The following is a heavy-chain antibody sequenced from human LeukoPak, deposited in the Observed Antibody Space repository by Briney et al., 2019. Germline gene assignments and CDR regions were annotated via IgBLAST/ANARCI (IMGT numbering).Heavy chain of an antibody. CDR3: ARRSSSEF. Sequence: GESLKISCKGSGYSFSNYWLGWIRQMPGKGLEWMVIINPGNSDTKYNPAFQGQVTISADKSISTAYLQWSSLKASDSAMYYCARRSSSEFWGQGTLVTVSS. CDR1: GYSFSNYW. CDR2: INPGNSDT. D-gene: IGHD6-6*01. V-gene: IGHV5-51*01. J-gene: IGHJ4*02.